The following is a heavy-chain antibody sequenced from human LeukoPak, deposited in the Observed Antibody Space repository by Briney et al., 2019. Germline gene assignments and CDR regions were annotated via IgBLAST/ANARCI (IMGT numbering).Heavy chain of an antibody. J-gene: IGHJ4*02. CDR3: ARQDDEYYYGSGSYFDY. Sequence: SETLSLTCAVSGYSISSGYYWGWIRQPPGKGLEWIGSIYHSGSTYYNPSLKSRATISVDTSKNQFSLKLSSVTAADTAVYYCARQDDEYYYGSGSYFDYWGQGTLVTVSS. CDR1: GYSISSGYY. V-gene: IGHV4-38-2*01. D-gene: IGHD3-10*01. CDR2: IYHSGST.